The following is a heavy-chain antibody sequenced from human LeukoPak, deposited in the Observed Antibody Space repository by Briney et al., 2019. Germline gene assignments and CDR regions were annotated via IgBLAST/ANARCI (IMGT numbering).Heavy chain of an antibody. CDR2: ISYDGSNK. J-gene: IGHJ4*02. CDR3: AKEALLPQRYYYDSSGYLNYFDY. D-gene: IGHD3-22*01. V-gene: IGHV3-30*18. Sequence: PGGSLRLSCAASGFTFSSYGMHWVRQAPGKGLEWVAVISYDGSNKYYADSAKGRFTISRDNSKNTLYLQMNSLRAEDTAVYYCAKEALLPQRYYYDSSGYLNYFDYWGQGTLVTVSS. CDR1: GFTFSSYG.